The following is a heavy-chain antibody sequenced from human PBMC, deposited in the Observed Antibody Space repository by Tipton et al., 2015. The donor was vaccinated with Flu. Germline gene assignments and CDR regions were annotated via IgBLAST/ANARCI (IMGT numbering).Heavy chain of an antibody. V-gene: IGHV4-39*01. Sequence: TLSLTCTVSGGSITSSNYYWAWIRQPPGKGLEWIGNIYSSGSTYYNLSLKSRVTISADTSQNQFSLKLTSVSAADTAVYYCARDYGDFNWFDPWGQGTLVTVSS. J-gene: IGHJ5*02. D-gene: IGHD4-17*01. CDR1: GGSITSSNYY. CDR2: IYSSGST. CDR3: ARDYGDFNWFDP.